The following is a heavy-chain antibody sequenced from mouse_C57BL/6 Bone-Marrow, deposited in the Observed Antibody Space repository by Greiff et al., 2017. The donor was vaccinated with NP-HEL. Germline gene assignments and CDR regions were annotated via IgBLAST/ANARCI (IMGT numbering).Heavy chain of an antibody. Sequence: QVQLKESGAELARPGASVKLSCKASGYTFTSYGISWVKQRTGQGLEWIGEIYPRSGNTYYNEKFKGKATLTADKSSSTAYMELRSLTSEDSAVYFCARRGRGSSYAYFDYWGQGTTLTVSS. J-gene: IGHJ2*01. CDR1: GYTFTSYG. CDR2: IYPRSGNT. D-gene: IGHD1-1*01. CDR3: ARRGRGSSYAYFDY. V-gene: IGHV1-81*01.